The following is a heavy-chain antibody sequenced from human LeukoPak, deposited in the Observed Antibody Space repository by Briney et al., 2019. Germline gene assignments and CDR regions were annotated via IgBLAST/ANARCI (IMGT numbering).Heavy chain of an antibody. CDR1: GFPFGDYT. V-gene: IGHV3-49*03. D-gene: IGHD3-22*01. CDR2: IRSKTYGGTT. Sequence: PGRSLRLSCTASGFPFGDYTMSWFRQAPGKGLEWVGFIRSKTYGGTTEYAASVKGRFTMSRDDSKSIAYLQLNSLKTEDTAVYYCNREKSYYYDTSGSDYWGQGTLVTVSS. J-gene: IGHJ4*02. CDR3: NREKSYYYDTSGSDY.